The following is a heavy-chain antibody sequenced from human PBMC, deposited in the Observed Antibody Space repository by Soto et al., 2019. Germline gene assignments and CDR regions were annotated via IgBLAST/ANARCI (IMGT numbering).Heavy chain of an antibody. D-gene: IGHD4-17*01. CDR2: IYYSGGT. Sequence: SETLSLTCTVSGGSISSDYWSWIRQPPGKGLEWIGYIYYSGGTNYNPSLKSRVTISVDTSKNQFPLKLSSVTAADTAVYYCARVYGDYLDYWGQGTLVTVSS. V-gene: IGHV4-59*01. J-gene: IGHJ4*02. CDR1: GGSISSDY. CDR3: ARVYGDYLDY.